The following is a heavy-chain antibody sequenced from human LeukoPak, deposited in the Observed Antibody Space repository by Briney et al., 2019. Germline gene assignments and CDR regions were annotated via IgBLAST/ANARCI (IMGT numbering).Heavy chain of an antibody. D-gene: IGHD5-24*01. CDR2: IYPADSDI. J-gene: IGHJ4*02. CDR1: GYSFTSYW. CDR3: ARYNRDGYDAMGAHDF. Sequence: GESLKISCKGSGYSFTSYWIGWVRQMPGKGLEWMGIIYPADSDIRYSPSFQGQVTISADRSTSTAYLQWSSLKASDSAMYYCARYNRDGYDAMGAHDFWGQGTLVTVSS. V-gene: IGHV5-51*01.